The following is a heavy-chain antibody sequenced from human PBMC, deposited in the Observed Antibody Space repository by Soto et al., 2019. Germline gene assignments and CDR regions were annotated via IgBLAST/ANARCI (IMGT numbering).Heavy chain of an antibody. J-gene: IGHJ6*02. Sequence: SQTLSLTCAISGDSVSSNSAAWSWIRQSPSRGLEWLGRTYYRSKWYDDFAVSVKSRITINPDTSKNQFSLQLSSVTPEDTAVYYCAREPQSGHHFHYYSLDPWGPGTTVTVSS. CDR1: GDSVSSNSAA. D-gene: IGHD1-26*01. CDR2: TYYRSKWYD. CDR3: AREPQSGHHFHYYSLDP. V-gene: IGHV6-1*01.